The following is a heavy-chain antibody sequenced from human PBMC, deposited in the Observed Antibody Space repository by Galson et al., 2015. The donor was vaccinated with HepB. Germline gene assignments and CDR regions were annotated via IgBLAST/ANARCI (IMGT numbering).Heavy chain of an antibody. CDR2: IDWDDDK. CDR3: ARIRMKYSSSGSGDNYYYYYGMDV. CDR1: GFSLSTSGMC. Sequence: PALVKPTQTLTLTCTFSGFSLSTSGMCVSWIRQPPGKALEWLARIDWDDDKYYSTSLKTRLTISKDTSKNQVVLTMTNMDPVDTATYYCARIRMKYSSSGSGDNYYYYYGMDVWGQGTTVTVSS. D-gene: IGHD6-13*01. V-gene: IGHV2-70*11. J-gene: IGHJ6*02.